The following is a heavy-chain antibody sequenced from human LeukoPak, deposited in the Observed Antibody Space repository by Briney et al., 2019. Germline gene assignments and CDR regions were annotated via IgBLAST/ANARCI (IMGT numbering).Heavy chain of an antibody. CDR2: INPNSGGT. CDR3: ARDSSGWYRGYFDY. CDR1: GYTFTGYY. V-gene: IGHV1-2*02. Sequence: ASVKVSCKASGYTFTGYYMHWVRQAPGQGLEWMGCINPNSGGTNYAQKFQGRVTMTRDTSISTAYMELSRLRSDDTAVYYCARDSSGWYRGYFDYWGQGTLVTVSS. D-gene: IGHD6-19*01. J-gene: IGHJ4*02.